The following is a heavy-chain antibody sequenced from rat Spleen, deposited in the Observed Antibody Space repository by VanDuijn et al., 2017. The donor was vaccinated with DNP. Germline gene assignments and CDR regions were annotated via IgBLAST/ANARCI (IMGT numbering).Heavy chain of an antibody. CDR3: VTSPGPNWFAH. CDR1: GFSFSDYD. J-gene: IGHJ3*01. V-gene: IGHV5S13*01. CDR2: MSPTTRSS. D-gene: IGHD1-4*01. Sequence: EVQLVESGGGLVQPGRSLKLSCAASGFSFSDYDMAWVRQAPTKGLAWVACMSPTTRSSYYRDSVRGRFTVSRDNADHTLYLQMDSLRSEDTATYYCVTSPGPNWFAHWGQGTLVTVSS.